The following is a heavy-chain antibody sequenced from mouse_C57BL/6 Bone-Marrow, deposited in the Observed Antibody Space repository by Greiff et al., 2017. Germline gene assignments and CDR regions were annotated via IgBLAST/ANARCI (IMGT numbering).Heavy chain of an antibody. D-gene: IGHD1-1*01. CDR2: IDPSDSYT. CDR1: GYTFTSYW. CDR3: ARTASYYYYGSSYNFDY. J-gene: IGHJ2*01. V-gene: IGHV1-50*01. Sequence: VQLQQPGAELVKPGASVKLSCKASGYTFTSYWMQWVKQRPGQGLEWIGEIDPSDSYTNYNQKFKGKATLTVDTSSSTAYMQLSSLTSEDSAVYYCARTASYYYYGSSYNFDYWGQGTTLTVSS.